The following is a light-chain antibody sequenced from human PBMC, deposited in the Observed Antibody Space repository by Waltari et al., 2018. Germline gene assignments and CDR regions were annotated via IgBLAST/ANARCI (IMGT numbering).Light chain of an antibody. J-gene: IGLJ1*01. CDR1: DSNIGTNS. V-gene: IGLV1-47*01. CDR3: AAWDSGLSVSYV. Sequence: QSVLSQPPSASATPGQRVTISCSGTDSNIGTNSFFWYQHFPGQAPRPLTYRTIPRPSGIPDRFAGSKSGASASLAVAGLRSADEADYYCAAWDSGLSVSYVFGSGTKVTV. CDR2: RTI.